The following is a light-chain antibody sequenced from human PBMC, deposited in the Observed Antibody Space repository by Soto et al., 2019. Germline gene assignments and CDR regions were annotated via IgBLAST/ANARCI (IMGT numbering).Light chain of an antibody. CDR3: HQYGSSPQT. CDR2: GAS. J-gene: IGKJ1*01. Sequence: EIMLTQSPGTLSLSPGDRATLSCRASQSVSSTHLAWYHQKPGQAPRLLIYGASTRASGIPDRFSGSGSGTDFTLTISRLEPEDFAVYYCHQYGSSPQTFGQGTKVDIK. CDR1: QSVSSTH. V-gene: IGKV3-20*01.